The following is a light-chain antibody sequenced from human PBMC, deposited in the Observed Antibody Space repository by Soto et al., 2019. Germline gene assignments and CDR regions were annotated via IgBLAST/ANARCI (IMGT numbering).Light chain of an antibody. V-gene: IGKV3-15*01. CDR1: QSVSSN. CDR3: QHYNNWPRT. J-gene: IGKJ1*01. CDR2: GAS. Sequence: EMVMTQSPATLSVSPGERATLSCRASQSVSSNLAWYQQKPGQAPRLLIYGASTRATGISVRFSGSGSGIEFTLTISSLQSEDFAVYYCQHYNNWPRTFGQGTKVDIK.